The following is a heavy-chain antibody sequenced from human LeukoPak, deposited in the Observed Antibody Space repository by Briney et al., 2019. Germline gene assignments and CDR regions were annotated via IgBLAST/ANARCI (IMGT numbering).Heavy chain of an antibody. CDR1: GYTFTGYY. D-gene: IGHD6-19*01. V-gene: IGHV1-2*02. J-gene: IGHJ4*02. Sequence: ASVKVSCKASGYTFTGYYMHWVRQAPGQGLEWMGWINPNSGGTNYAQKFQGRVTMTRDTSISTAYVDLSSLRSDDTAVYYCASREGYTSGPGFPGDYWGQGTLVTVSS. CDR3: ASREGYTSGPGFPGDY. CDR2: INPNSGGT.